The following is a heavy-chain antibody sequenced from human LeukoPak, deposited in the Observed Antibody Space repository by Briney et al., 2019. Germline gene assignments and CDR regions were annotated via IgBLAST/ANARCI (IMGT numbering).Heavy chain of an antibody. J-gene: IGHJ4*02. V-gene: IGHV3-23*01. CDR3: ATLGYCSSTSCYISIGSSSERHY. CDR1: GFTFSSYA. Sequence: GGSLRLSCAASGFTFSSYAMSWVRQAPGKGLEWVSAISGSGGSTYYADSVKGRFTISRDNSKNTLYLQMNSLRAEDTAVYYCATLGYCSSTSCYISIGSSSERHYWGQGTLVTVSS. CDR2: ISGSGGST. D-gene: IGHD2-2*02.